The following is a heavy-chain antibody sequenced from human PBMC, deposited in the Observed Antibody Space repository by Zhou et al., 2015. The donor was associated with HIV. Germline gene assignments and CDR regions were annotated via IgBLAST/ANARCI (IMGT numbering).Heavy chain of an antibody. CDR1: GFTFSNYW. Sequence: EVHLVESGGGLVQPGGSLRLSCVVSGFTFSNYWMDWVRQAPGKGLEWVANIKEDGSEKYYVDSVRGRFTISRDNAKNSVYLQINSLSAEDTAVYYCATIAYNFWSGFENWGQGTPVTVSP. CDR2: IKEDGSEK. V-gene: IGHV3-7*01. CDR3: ATIAYNFWSGFEN. J-gene: IGHJ4*02. D-gene: IGHD3-3*01.